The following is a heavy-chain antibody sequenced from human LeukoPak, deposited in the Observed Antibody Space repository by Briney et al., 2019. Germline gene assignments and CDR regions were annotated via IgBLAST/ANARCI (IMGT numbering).Heavy chain of an antibody. V-gene: IGHV4-4*07. CDR1: GSSISSYY. CDR3: ARGGRPFGSGSSPYFDY. D-gene: IGHD3-10*01. Sequence: PSETLSLTCSVSGSSISSYYWSWVRQPAGKGLEWIGRIYSTGSTNYSPSLKSRVTVSVDTSKNQFSLKLSSVTAADTAVYYCARGGRPFGSGSSPYFDYWGQGTLVTVSS. J-gene: IGHJ4*02. CDR2: IYSTGST.